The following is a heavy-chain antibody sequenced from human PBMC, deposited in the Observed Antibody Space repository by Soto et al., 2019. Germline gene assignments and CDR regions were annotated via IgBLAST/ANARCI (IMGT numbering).Heavy chain of an antibody. CDR3: AKDHDRFNRVPFDY. CDR2: ISGCGCST. CDR1: GFTFSSYA. V-gene: IGHV3-23*01. D-gene: IGHD3-10*01. J-gene: IGHJ4*02. Sequence: EVQLLESGGGLVQPGGSLRLSCAASGFTFSSYAMSLVRQAPGKGLEWGSAISGCGCSTYYADSVKGRFTISRANSKNTLYRQMNSLRAEDTAVYYCAKDHDRFNRVPFDYWGQGTLVTVSS.